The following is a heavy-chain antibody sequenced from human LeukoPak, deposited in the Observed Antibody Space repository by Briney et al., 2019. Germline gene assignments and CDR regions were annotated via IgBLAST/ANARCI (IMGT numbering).Heavy chain of an antibody. CDR3: ASPRNGYKSFDY. CDR2: IYYSGST. Sequence: PSETLSLTCTVSGYSISSGYYWGWIRQPPGKGLEWIGSIYYSGSTYYNPSLKSRVTISVDTSKNQFSLKLSSVTAADTAVYYCASPRNGYKSFDYWGQGTLVTVSS. CDR1: GYSISSGYY. J-gene: IGHJ4*02. V-gene: IGHV4-38-2*02. D-gene: IGHD5-24*01.